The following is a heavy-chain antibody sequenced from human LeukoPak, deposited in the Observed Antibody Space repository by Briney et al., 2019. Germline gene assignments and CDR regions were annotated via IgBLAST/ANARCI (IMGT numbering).Heavy chain of an antibody. CDR1: GGSISSSSYY. Sequence: SETLSLTCTVSGGSISSSSYYWGWIRQPPGKGLEWIGSIYYSGSTYYNPSLKSRVTISVDTSKNQFSLKLSSVTAADTAVYYCARLGYNWNYNWFDPWGLGTLVTVSS. V-gene: IGHV4-39*01. CDR3: ARLGYNWNYNWFDP. J-gene: IGHJ5*02. CDR2: IYYSGST. D-gene: IGHD1-7*01.